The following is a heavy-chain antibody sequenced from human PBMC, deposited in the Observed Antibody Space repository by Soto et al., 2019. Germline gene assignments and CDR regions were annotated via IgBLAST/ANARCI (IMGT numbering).Heavy chain of an antibody. D-gene: IGHD1-7*01. V-gene: IGHV3-30-3*01. J-gene: IGHJ6*02. Sequence: QVQLVESGGGVVQPGRSLRLSCAASGFTFSSYAMHWVRQAPGKGLEWVAVISYDGSNKYYADSVKGRFTISRDNSKNTLYLQMNSLGGEDTAVYYCAREPLTGTTYTPYGMDGWGQGTTVTVSS. CDR1: GFTFSSYA. CDR2: ISYDGSNK. CDR3: AREPLTGTTYTPYGMDG.